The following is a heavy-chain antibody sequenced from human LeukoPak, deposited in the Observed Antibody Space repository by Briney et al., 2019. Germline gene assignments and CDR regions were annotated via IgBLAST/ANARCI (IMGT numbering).Heavy chain of an antibody. CDR2: ISYDGSNK. CDR3: ARDFSPYVGSYYGMDV. D-gene: IGHD3-10*02. Sequence: GGSLRLSCVASGFTFGSHAMHWVRQLPGKGLEWVAVISYDGSNKYYGDSVKVRFTIFRDNSKKTLFLQMNSLRAEDTAAYRCARDFSPYVGSYYGMDVWGQGTAVTVSS. V-gene: IGHV3-30-3*01. CDR1: GFTFGSHA. J-gene: IGHJ6*01.